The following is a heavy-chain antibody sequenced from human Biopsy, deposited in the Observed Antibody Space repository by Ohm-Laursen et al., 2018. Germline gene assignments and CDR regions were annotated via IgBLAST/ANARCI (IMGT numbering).Heavy chain of an antibody. D-gene: IGHD2-21*02. CDR2: IYYSGST. J-gene: IGHJ4*02. CDR1: GGSISSGFYY. Sequence: SDTLSLTCTVSGGSISSGFYYWSWIRQTPGKGLEWIGYIYYSGSTNYNPSLKSRVTISVDTSKNQFSLKLSSVTAEDTAVYYCARDDAVTVIRGLYYWGQGALVTVSS. V-gene: IGHV4-61*01. CDR3: ARDDAVTVIRGLYY.